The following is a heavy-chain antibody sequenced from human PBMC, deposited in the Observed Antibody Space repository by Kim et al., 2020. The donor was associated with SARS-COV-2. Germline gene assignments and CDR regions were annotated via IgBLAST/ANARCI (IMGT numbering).Heavy chain of an antibody. CDR3: ARGLAAAGHPLLDY. D-gene: IGHD6-13*01. J-gene: IGHJ4*02. Sequence: QKFQGRVTITADESTSTAYMELSRLRSEDTAVYYCARGLAAAGHPLLDYWGQGTLVTVSS. V-gene: IGHV1-69*01.